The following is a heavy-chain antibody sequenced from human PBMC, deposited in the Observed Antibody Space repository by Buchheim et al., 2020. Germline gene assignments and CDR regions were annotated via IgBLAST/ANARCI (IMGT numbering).Heavy chain of an antibody. CDR2: IKQAGSEK. Sequence: EVQLVESGGGLVQPGGSLRLSCAASGFTFSSYWMSWVRQAPGKGLEWVANIKQAGSEKYYVDSVKGRFTISRAKARPSLYLQMNSLRAEDTAVYYCARDSSGYYYDFDYWGQGTL. D-gene: IGHD3-22*01. V-gene: IGHV3-7*01. CDR3: ARDSSGYYYDFDY. CDR1: GFTFSSYW. J-gene: IGHJ4*02.